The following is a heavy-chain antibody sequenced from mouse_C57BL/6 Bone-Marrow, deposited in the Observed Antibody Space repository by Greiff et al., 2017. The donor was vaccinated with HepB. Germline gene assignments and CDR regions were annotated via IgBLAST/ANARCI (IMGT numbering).Heavy chain of an antibody. CDR3: ARMRVYGSRLRYYAMDY. D-gene: IGHD1-1*01. V-gene: IGHV8-8*01. CDR1: GFSLSTFGMG. J-gene: IGHJ4*01. Sequence: QVTLKVSGPGILQPSQTLSLTCSFSGFSLSTFGMGVGWIRQPSGKGLEWLAHIWWDDDKYYNPALKSRLTISKDTSKNQVFLKIANVDTADTATYSCARMRVYGSRLRYYAMDYWGEGTSDTVSS. CDR2: IWWDDDK.